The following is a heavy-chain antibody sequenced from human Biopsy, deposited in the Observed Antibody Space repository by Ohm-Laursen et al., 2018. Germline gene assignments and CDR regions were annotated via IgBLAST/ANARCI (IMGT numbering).Heavy chain of an antibody. V-gene: IGHV3-21*01. CDR1: GFSVSSYD. J-gene: IGHJ6*02. D-gene: IGHD6-6*01. CDR3: ARDSSRRAREGDMDV. CDR2: ISETSSHI. Sequence: GSLRLSCSASGFSVSSYDMNWVRQAPGKGLEWISYISETSSHIYDADSVRGRFTVARDIAKNSLYLQLNSLRVEDTAVYYCARDSSRRAREGDMDVWGQGTTVTVSS.